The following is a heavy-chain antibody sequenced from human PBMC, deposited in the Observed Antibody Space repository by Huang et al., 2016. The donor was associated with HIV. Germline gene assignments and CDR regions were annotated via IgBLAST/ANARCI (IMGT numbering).Heavy chain of an antibody. J-gene: IGHJ4*02. CDR3: ARGKFDILTGWDDTYYFDH. D-gene: IGHD3-9*01. Sequence: NGVTKYANSVKGRFTISRDTAKNSLFLQMNSLRAEDTAVYYCARGKFDILTGWDDTYYFDHWGPGTLVTVSS. V-gene: IGHV3-11*06. CDR2: NGVT.